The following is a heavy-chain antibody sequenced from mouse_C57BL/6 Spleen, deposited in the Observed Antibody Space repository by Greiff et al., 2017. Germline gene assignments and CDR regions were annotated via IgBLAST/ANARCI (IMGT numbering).Heavy chain of an antibody. CDR1: GFTFSDYG. J-gene: IGHJ2*01. CDR2: ISNLAYSI. CDR3: ARQTGTMAFDC. Sequence: EVHLVESGGGLVQPGGSLKLSCAASGFTFSDYGMAWVRQAPRKGLEWVAFISNLAYSIYYADTVTGRFTSSRENAKNTLYLEMSSLMSEDTAMYCDARQTGTMAFDCQGKVITLTVST. V-gene: IGHV5-15*01. D-gene: IGHD4-1*01.